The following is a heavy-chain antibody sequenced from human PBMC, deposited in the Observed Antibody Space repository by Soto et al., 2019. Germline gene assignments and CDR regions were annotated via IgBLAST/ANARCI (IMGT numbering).Heavy chain of an antibody. CDR3: ASVSTVVRHNWFDP. V-gene: IGHV1-18*04. CDR1: GYTFTSYG. J-gene: IGHJ5*02. Sequence: QVQLVQSGAEVKKPGASVKVSCKASGYTFTSYGISWVRQAPGQGLVWMGWISAYNGNTNSAQKLQGRVTMTTDTSTSTAYMELRSMRSDDTAVYYCASVSTVVRHNWFDPWGQGTLVTVSS. D-gene: IGHD2-15*01. CDR2: ISAYNGNT.